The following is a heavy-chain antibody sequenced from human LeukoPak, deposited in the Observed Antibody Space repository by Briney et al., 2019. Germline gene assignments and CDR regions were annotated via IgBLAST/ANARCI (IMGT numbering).Heavy chain of an antibody. Sequence: PGGSLRLSCAASGFTFSSYWMSWVRQAPGKGLEWVANIKQDGSEKYYVDSVKGRFTISRDNAKNSLYLQMNSLRAEDTGVYYCARDSGYGDYESFDYWGQGTLVTVSS. CDR2: IKQDGSEK. CDR3: ARDSGYGDYESFDY. D-gene: IGHD4-17*01. CDR1: GFTFSSYW. J-gene: IGHJ4*02. V-gene: IGHV3-7*01.